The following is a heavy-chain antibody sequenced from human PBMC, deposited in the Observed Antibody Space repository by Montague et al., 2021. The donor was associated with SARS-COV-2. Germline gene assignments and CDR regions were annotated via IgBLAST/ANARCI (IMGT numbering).Heavy chain of an antibody. CDR1: GGSMSSYH. CDR3: ARDVRYYYDQ. Sequence: SETLFLTCSVSGGSMSSYHWVWIRQPPGKGLEWIGYVPYRGSTNYNLSLKSRVTISLDTSKNRFSLRVTSVTAADTAVYYCARDVRYYYDQWGQGILVTVSS. V-gene: IGHV4-59*01. D-gene: IGHD3-10*01. CDR2: VPYRGST. J-gene: IGHJ4*02.